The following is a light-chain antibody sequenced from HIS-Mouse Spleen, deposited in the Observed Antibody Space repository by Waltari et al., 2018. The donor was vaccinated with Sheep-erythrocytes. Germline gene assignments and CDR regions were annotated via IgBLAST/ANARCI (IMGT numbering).Light chain of an antibody. Sequence: DIQMTQSPSTLSASVGDRVTITCRASQSISSWLAWYQPKPGKAPKPLIYKASSLESGVPSRFSDSGSGTEFTLTISSLQPDDFATYYCQQYNSYPLTFGGGTKVEIK. J-gene: IGKJ4*01. CDR2: KAS. CDR3: QQYNSYPLT. CDR1: QSISSW. V-gene: IGKV1-5*03.